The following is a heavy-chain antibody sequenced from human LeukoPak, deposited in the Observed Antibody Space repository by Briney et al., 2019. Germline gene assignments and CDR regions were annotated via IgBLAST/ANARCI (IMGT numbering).Heavy chain of an antibody. V-gene: IGHV4-39*01. CDR3: ARPRSSGWEAFDY. CDR2: IYYSGST. CDR1: GGSISSISYY. D-gene: IGHD6-19*01. J-gene: IGHJ4*02. Sequence: SETLSLTCTVSGGSISSISYYWGWIRQPPGKGLEWIGSIYYSGSTYYNPSLKSRVTISVDTSKNQFSLKLSSVTAADTAMYYCARPRSSGWEAFDYWGQGTLVTVSS.